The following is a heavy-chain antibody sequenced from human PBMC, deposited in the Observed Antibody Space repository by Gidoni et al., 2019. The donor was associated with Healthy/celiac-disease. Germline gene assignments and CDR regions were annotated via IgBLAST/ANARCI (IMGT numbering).Heavy chain of an antibody. CDR3: ARGSDAFDI. V-gene: IGHV4-34*01. J-gene: IGHJ3*02. CDR1: GGSFSGYY. Sequence: QVQLQQWGAGLLKPSETLSLTCAVYGGSFSGYYWSWIRQPPGKGLEGIGEINHSGSTNYNPFLKSRVTISVDTSKNQFSLKLSSVTAADTAVYYCARGSDAFDIWGQGTMVTVSS. CDR2: INHSGST.